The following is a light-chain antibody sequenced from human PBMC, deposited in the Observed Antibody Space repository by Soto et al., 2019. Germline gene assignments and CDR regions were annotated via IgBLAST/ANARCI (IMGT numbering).Light chain of an antibody. J-gene: IGKJ1*01. CDR2: WAS. CDR1: QSVLYTSHNKNY. V-gene: IGKV4-1*01. CDR3: QQYYSTPWT. Sequence: DIVMTQSPDSLAVSLGERATINCKSSQSVLYTSHNKNYLAWYRQKPGQPPKLLIYWASTRESGVPDRFTGSGSGTDFTLTIRSLQAEDVAVYYCQQYYSTPWTFGQGTTVEIK.